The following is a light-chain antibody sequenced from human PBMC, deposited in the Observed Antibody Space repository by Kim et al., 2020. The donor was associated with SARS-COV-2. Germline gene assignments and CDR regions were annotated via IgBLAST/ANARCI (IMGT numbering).Light chain of an antibody. CDR2: ESS. J-gene: IGKJ1*01. CDR1: ENINMW. V-gene: IGKV1-5*03. Sequence: DIQMTQSPSTLSASVGDRVTITCRASENINMWLAWYQHKPGKAPKLLIYESSNLDSVVPSRFSGSGSGTEFTLTISSLQPDDFATYYCQQYHYYWTFGQGTKVDIK. CDR3: QQYHYYWT.